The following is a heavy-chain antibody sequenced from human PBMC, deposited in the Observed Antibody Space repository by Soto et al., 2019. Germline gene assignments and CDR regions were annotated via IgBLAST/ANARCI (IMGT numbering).Heavy chain of an antibody. CDR1: GGSITSFDFY. CDR3: ARFVDTALVKGLDY. V-gene: IGHV4-30-4*01. CDR2: IYHIGST. Sequence: PSETLSLTCTVSGGSITSFDFYWSWIRQPPGKGLEWIGYIYHIGSTYYNPSLKSRVTISVDTSKNQFSLRLSSVTAADTAVYYCARFVDTALVKGLDYWGQGTLVTVSS. J-gene: IGHJ4*02. D-gene: IGHD5-18*01.